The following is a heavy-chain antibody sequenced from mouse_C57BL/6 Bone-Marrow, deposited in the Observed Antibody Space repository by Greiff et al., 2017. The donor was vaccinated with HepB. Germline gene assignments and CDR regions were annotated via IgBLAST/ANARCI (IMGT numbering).Heavy chain of an antibody. CDR1: GYTFTDYY. CDR2: INPNNGGT. D-gene: IGHD2-1*01. J-gene: IGHJ2*01. Sequence: EVQLQQSGPELVKPGASVKISCKASGYTFTDYYMNWVKQSHGKSLEWIGDINPNNGGTSYNQKFKGKATLTVDKSSSTAYMELRSLTSEDSAVYYCARYLYGKRGRDYWGQGTTLTVSS. CDR3: ARYLYGKRGRDY. V-gene: IGHV1-26*01.